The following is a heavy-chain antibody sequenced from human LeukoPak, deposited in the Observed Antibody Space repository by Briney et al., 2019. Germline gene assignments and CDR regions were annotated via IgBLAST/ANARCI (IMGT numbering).Heavy chain of an antibody. CDR1: GFTFSSYA. Sequence: GSLRLSCAASGFTFSSYAMSWVRQAPGKGLEWVSSIGESGGSTHYADSVKGRFTISRDNSKNTLYLQMNSLRGEDTAVYYCAKAPRSSSSCCRFDDWGQGTLVTVSS. J-gene: IGHJ4*02. V-gene: IGHV3-23*01. D-gene: IGHD2-2*01. CDR2: IGESGGST. CDR3: AKAPRSSSSCCRFDD.